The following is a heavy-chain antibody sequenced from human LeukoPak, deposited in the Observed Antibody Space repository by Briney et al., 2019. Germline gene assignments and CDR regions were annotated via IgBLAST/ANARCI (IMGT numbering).Heavy chain of an antibody. Sequence: SETLSLTCTVSGVSISSYHWSWIRQPPGKGLEWIGYISDTGSTNYNPSLKSRVTISVDTSKNQFSLKLSSVTAADTAVYYCARGLAAAYFDYWGQGTLVTVSS. CDR3: ARGLAAAYFDY. J-gene: IGHJ4*02. D-gene: IGHD6-13*01. CDR2: ISDTGST. V-gene: IGHV4-59*01. CDR1: GVSISSYH.